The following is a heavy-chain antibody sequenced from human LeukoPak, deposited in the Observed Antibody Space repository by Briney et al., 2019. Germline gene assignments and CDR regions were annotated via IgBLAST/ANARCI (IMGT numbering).Heavy chain of an antibody. CDR1: GYTFTSYG. CDR2: ISPYNGNT. J-gene: IGHJ4*02. CDR3: ARDRQCGY. D-gene: IGHD2-21*01. Sequence: ASVKVSCKASGYTFTSYGISGVRQAPGQGLEWVGWISPYNGNTNYAPKLQGRVTMTTDTATSTAYMELTSLTSDDTAVYYCARDRQCGYWGQGTLVTVSS. V-gene: IGHV1-18*01.